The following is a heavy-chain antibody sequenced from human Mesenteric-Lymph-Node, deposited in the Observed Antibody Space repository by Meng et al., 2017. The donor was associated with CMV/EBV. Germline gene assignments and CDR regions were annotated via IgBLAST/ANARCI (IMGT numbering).Heavy chain of an antibody. V-gene: IGHV3-48*04. Sequence: GESLKISCAASGFTISTYNMDWVRQAPGKGLEWVSYISSSSSTIYYADSVKGRFTISRDNAKNSLYLQMNSLRAEDTAVYYCARVYYGMDVWGQGTTVTVSS. J-gene: IGHJ6*02. CDR3: ARVYYGMDV. CDR2: ISSSSSTI. CDR1: GFTISTYN.